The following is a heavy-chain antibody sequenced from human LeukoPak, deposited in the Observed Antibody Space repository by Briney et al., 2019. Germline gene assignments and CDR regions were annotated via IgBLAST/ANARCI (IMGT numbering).Heavy chain of an antibody. CDR2: MNPNSGNT. J-gene: IGHJ4*02. D-gene: IGHD5-12*01. V-gene: IGHV1-8*03. CDR1: GYTFTSYD. Sequence: ASVKVSCKASGYTFTSYDINWVRQATGQGLEWMGWMNPNSGNTGYAQKFQGRVTITRNTSISTAYMELSSLRSEDTAVYYCARGRRGLRPTRYYFDYWGQGTLVTVSS. CDR3: ARGRRGLRPTRYYFDY.